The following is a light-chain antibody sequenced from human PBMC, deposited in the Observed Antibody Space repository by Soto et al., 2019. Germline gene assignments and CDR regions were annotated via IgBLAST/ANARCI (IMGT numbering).Light chain of an antibody. Sequence: QSVLTQPASVSGSPGQSITISCTGTRSDVGSGSHNLVSWYQQRPGKAPKLMIYEGTKRPSGVSHRFSGSKSGNTASLTISGLRAEDEADYYCCSYAGSFTYVFGTGTQLTVL. CDR1: RSDVGSGSHNL. V-gene: IGLV2-23*01. J-gene: IGLJ1*01. CDR3: CSYAGSFTYV. CDR2: EGT.